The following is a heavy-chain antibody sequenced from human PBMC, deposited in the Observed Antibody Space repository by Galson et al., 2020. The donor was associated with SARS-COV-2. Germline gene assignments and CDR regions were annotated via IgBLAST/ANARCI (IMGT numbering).Heavy chain of an antibody. J-gene: IGHJ4*02. CDR1: GGTFSGYY. Sequence: PSETLSLTCAVYGGTFSGYYWNWIRQSPGKGLEWIGEINDGGRTNYNPSLESRVGISVDTSKKQFSLKLSSVTAADTAVYHCARGRYPRADGILLWMYRIASSGVFDSWSQGTRVIVSS. D-gene: IGHD6-13*01. V-gene: IGHV4-34*01. CDR2: INDGGRT. CDR3: ARGRYPRADGILLWMYRIASSGVFDS.